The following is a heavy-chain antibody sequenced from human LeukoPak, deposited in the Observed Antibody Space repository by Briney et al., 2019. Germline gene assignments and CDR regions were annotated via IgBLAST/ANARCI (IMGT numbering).Heavy chain of an antibody. Sequence: SETLSLTCTVSGASISFYYWSWIRQPPGKGLEWIGYIYYSGSTKYNPSLKSRVSMSIDTSKNQFSLNLKSVTAADTAVYYCALDSSGWSDDSFDIWGHGTMVTVSS. V-gene: IGHV4-59*01. CDR3: ALDSSGWSDDSFDI. J-gene: IGHJ3*02. CDR1: GASISFYY. D-gene: IGHD6-13*01. CDR2: IYYSGST.